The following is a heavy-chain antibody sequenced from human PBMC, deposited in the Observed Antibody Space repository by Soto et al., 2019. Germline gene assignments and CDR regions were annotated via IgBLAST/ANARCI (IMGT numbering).Heavy chain of an antibody. D-gene: IGHD1-1*01. Sequence: APGQGLEWMGWISAHKGNTDYAQKLQGRVTVTRDTSTSTAYMELRSLRSDDTAVYYCARGRYGDYWGQGALVTVSS. V-gene: IGHV1-18*01. CDR2: ISAHKGNT. CDR3: ARGRYGDY. J-gene: IGHJ4*02.